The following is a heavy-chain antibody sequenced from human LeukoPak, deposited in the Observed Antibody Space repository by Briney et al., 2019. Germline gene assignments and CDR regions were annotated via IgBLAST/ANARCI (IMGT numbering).Heavy chain of an antibody. J-gene: IGHJ5*02. D-gene: IGHD6-19*01. V-gene: IGHV4-39*01. CDR2: IYYSGRT. Sequence: SETLSLTCTVSGGSISSSSYYWGWIRQPPGKGLEWIGYIYYSGRTYYNPSLKSRVTISVDTSKNQFSLKLSSVTAADTAVYYCARLSSGWYSPFDPWGQGTLVTVSS. CDR1: GGSISSSSYY. CDR3: ARLSSGWYSPFDP.